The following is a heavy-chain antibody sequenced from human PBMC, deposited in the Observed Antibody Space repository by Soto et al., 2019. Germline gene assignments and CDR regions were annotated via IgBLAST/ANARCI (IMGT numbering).Heavy chain of an antibody. CDR2: ITGTSANT. Sequence: EVQLLESGGGLVQPGGSLRLSCAASRFTFSNFAMSWVRQAPEEGLEWVSTITGTSANTYNTDSVKGRFAISRDNSQNTLYLPMNSLTTEDTAVYYCAKGGATYGLLTHDYWGQGTLVTVSS. CDR1: RFTFSNFA. J-gene: IGHJ4*02. D-gene: IGHD3-9*01. V-gene: IGHV3-23*01. CDR3: AKGGATYGLLTHDY.